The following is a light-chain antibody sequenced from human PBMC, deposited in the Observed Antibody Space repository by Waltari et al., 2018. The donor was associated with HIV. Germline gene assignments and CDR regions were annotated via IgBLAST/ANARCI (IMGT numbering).Light chain of an antibody. J-gene: IGLJ2*01. CDR2: DDS. Sequence: YVLTQPPSVSVAPGQTARITCGGDNIAGRKVHWYQRTPGQAPALVVFDDSDRPSGIPERFSGSISGNTATLIISRVEDGDEADYYCQVWDESNEQVVFGGGTRLTVL. CDR3: QVWDESNEQVV. V-gene: IGLV3-21*02. CDR1: NIAGRK.